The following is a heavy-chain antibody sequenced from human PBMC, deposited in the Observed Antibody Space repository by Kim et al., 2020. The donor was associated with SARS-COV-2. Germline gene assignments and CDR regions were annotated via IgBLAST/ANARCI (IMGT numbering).Heavy chain of an antibody. CDR1: GYTFTSYD. Sequence: ASVKVSCKASGYTFTSYDINWVRQATGQGLEWMGWMNHNSGNTGYAQKFQGRVTMTRKTSISTAYMELSRLRSEDTAVYYCARGLWSSGGCGGDYWGQGTLVTASS. CDR3: ARGLWSSGGCGGDY. J-gene: IGHJ4*02. V-gene: IGHV1-8*01. CDR2: MNHNSGNT. D-gene: IGHD3-22*01.